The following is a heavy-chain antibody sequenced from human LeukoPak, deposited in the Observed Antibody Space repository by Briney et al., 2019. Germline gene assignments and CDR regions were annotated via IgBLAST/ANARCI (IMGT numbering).Heavy chain of an antibody. CDR3: ARKYCSGSSCYGVIDV. J-gene: IGHJ6*03. CDR2: ISAKGDTT. Sequence: GGSLRLSCAASGFTFSSYAMYWVRQAPGKGLEYVSVISAKGDTTYYANPVKGRFTISRDNSKSTVHLQVGSLRAEDMAVYYCARKYCSGSSCYGVIDVWGKGTTVTVSS. D-gene: IGHD2-2*01. V-gene: IGHV3-64*01. CDR1: GFTFSSYA.